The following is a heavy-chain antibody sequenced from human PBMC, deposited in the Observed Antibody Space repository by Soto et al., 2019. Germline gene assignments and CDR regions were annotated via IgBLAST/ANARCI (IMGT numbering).Heavy chain of an antibody. J-gene: IGHJ4*02. Sequence: TLSLTCTVSGGSISSGDYYWSWIRQPPGKGLEWIGYIYYSGSTYYNPSLKSRVTISVDTSKNQFSLKLSSVTAADTAVYYCARESRDYYYDSSGYYYYFDYWGQGTLVTVSS. D-gene: IGHD3-22*01. V-gene: IGHV4-30-4*01. CDR3: ARESRDYYYDSSGYYYYFDY. CDR1: GGSISSGDYY. CDR2: IYYSGST.